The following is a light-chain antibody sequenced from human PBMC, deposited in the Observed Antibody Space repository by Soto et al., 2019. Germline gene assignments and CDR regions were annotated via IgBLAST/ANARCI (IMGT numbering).Light chain of an antibody. Sequence: EIVLTQTPGTLSLSPGESATLSCRASQSVSSSYLAWYQQKPGQAPRLLIYGASSRATGIPDRFSGNGSGTDFTLTISRLEPEDFAVYYCQQYGSSPWTFGQGTKVDIK. CDR3: QQYGSSPWT. J-gene: IGKJ1*01. CDR2: GAS. V-gene: IGKV3-20*01. CDR1: QSVSSSY.